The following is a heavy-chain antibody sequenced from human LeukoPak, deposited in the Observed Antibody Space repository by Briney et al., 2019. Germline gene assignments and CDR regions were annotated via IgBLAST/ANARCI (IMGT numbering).Heavy chain of an antibody. CDR1: GYTLTELS. CDR3: ATIGGSGSTYYFDY. V-gene: IGHV1-24*01. J-gene: IGHJ4*02. Sequence: ASVKVSCKVSGYTLTELSMHWVRQAPGKGLEWMGGFDPEGGETIYAQKFQGRVTMTEDTSTDTAYMELSSLRSEDTAVYYCATIGGSGSTYYFDYWGQGTLVTVSS. D-gene: IGHD6-19*01. CDR2: FDPEGGET.